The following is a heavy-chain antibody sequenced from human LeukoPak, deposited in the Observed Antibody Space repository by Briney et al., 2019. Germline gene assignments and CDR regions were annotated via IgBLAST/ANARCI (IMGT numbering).Heavy chain of an antibody. V-gene: IGHV5-51*01. J-gene: IGHJ4*02. CDR2: IYPGDSDT. CDR3: ARHSPLYGSGSYYSTPGLDY. Sequence: GESLKISCKGSGYSFTSYWIGWVRQMPGKGLGWMGIIYPGDSDTRYSPSFQGQVTISADKSISTAYLQWSSLKASDTAMYYCARHSPLYGSGSYYSTPGLDYWGQGTLVTVSS. CDR1: GYSFTSYW. D-gene: IGHD3-10*01.